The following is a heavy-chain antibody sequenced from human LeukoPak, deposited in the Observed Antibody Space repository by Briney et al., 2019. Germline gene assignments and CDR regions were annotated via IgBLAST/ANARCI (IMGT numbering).Heavy chain of an antibody. V-gene: IGHV3-15*01. CDR2: IKSKTDGGTT. D-gene: IGHD6-6*01. Sequence: AGGSLRLSCAASGFTFSTYWMSWVRQAPGKGLEWVGRIKSKTDGGTTDYAAPVKGRFSISRDDSKNTLYLQMNSLKTEDTAVYYCTTVVQGALDIWGQGTMVTVSS. CDR3: TTVVQGALDI. J-gene: IGHJ3*02. CDR1: GFTFSTYW.